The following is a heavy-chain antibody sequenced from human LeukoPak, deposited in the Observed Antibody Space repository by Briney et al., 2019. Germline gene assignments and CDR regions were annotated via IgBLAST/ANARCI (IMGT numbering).Heavy chain of an antibody. CDR3: AKSGKLRFLEYYYYYMDV. Sequence: GGSLRLSCAASGFTFSSYAMSWVRQAPGKGLEWVSAISGSGGSTYYADSVKGRFTISRDNSKNTLYLQMNSRRAEDTAVYYCAKSGKLRFLEYYYYYMDVWGKGTTVTVSS. J-gene: IGHJ6*03. D-gene: IGHD3-3*01. CDR1: GFTFSSYA. V-gene: IGHV3-23*01. CDR2: ISGSGGST.